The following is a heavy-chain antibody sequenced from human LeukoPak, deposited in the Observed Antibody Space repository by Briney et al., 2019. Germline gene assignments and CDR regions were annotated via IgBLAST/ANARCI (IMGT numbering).Heavy chain of an antibody. CDR1: GFTFSSYS. D-gene: IGHD3-10*01. V-gene: IGHV3-21*06. J-gene: IGHJ4*02. CDR2: ISGSSSYI. Sequence: PGGSLRLFCAASGFTFSSYSMNWVRHAPGKGLEWVSSISGSSSYIYYADSVKGRFTISRDNAKSSLFLQMNSLRAEDTAVYYCARDSYGSGSFYNEFDYWGQGTLVTVSS. CDR3: ARDSYGSGSFYNEFDY.